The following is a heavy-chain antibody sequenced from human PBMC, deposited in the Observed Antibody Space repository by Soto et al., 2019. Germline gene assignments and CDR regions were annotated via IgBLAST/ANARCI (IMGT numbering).Heavy chain of an antibody. Sequence: QLQLPESGPGLVKPSETLSLTCTVSGGSISSSSSSWGWIRQPPGKRLEWLGIISYSGSTYYSPYLKTRATISVHASKNLFPLKLRYVTAADSAVYDWARTYVTDGVVILASKDYMDVWGKGTTVTFSS. V-gene: IGHV4-39*01. CDR3: ARTYVTDGVVILASKDYMDV. CDR2: ISYSGST. J-gene: IGHJ6*03. CDR1: GGSISSSSSS. D-gene: IGHD2-2*01.